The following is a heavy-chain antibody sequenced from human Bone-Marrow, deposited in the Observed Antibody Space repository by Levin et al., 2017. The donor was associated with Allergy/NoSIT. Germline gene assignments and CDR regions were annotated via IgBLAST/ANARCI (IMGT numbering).Heavy chain of an antibody. CDR2: IRSKAYGGTT. Sequence: GESLKISCTASGFTFGDYAMSWVRQAPGKGLEWVGFIRSKAYGGTTEYAASVKGRFTISRDDSKSIAYLQMNSLKTEDTAVYYCTRIAANDIVVVNYYYMDVWGKGTTVTVSS. J-gene: IGHJ6*03. CDR3: TRIAANDIVVVNYYYMDV. D-gene: IGHD2-2*01. CDR1: GFTFGDYA. V-gene: IGHV3-49*04.